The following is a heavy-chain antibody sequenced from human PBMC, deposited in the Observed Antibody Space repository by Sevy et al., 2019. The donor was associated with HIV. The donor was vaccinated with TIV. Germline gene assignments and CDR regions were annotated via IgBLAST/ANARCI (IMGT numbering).Heavy chain of an antibody. CDR3: AKTINSGGGVVPAANYYYYGMDV. Sequence: GGSLRLSCAASGFTFSGYAMSWVRQAPGKGLEWVSAISGKGGSTHYAYSVEGRFTISRDNSKNTLYLQMNSLRAEDTAVYYCAKTINSGGGVVPAANYYYYGMDVWGQGTTVTLSS. J-gene: IGHJ6*02. CDR2: ISGKGGST. V-gene: IGHV3-23*01. D-gene: IGHD2-2*01. CDR1: GFTFSGYA.